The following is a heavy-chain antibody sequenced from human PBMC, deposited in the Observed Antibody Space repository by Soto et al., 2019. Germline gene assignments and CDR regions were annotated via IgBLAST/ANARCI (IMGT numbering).Heavy chain of an antibody. CDR2: IKYSGST. J-gene: IGHJ4*02. CDR1: GGSISSYY. D-gene: IGHD3-22*01. Sequence: SETLSLTCTVSGGSISSYYLTWIRQPPGKELEWIGNIKYSGSTSFSPSLKSRVTISVDTSKNQFFLKLSSVTAADTAVYYCARDRNAWFYWGQGTQVTVSS. V-gene: IGHV4-59*01. CDR3: ARDRNAWFY.